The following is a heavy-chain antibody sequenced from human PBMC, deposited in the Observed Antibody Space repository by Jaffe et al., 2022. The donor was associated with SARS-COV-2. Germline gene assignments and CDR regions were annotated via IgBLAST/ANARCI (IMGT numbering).Heavy chain of an antibody. D-gene: IGHD3-16*02. CDR2: ISYDGSNK. CDR3: ARQGMITFGGVIDHIYYFDY. J-gene: IGHJ4*02. CDR1: GFTFSSYA. V-gene: IGHV3-30-3*01. Sequence: QVQLVESGGGVVQPGRSLRLSCAASGFTFSSYAMHWVRQAPGKGLEWVAVISYDGSNKYYADSVKGRFTISRDNSKNTLYLQMNSLRAEDTAVYYCARQGMITFGGVIDHIYYFDYWGQGTLVTVSS.